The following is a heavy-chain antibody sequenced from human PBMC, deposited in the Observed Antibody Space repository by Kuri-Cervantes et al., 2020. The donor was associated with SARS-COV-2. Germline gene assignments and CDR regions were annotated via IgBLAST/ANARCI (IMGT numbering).Heavy chain of an antibody. J-gene: IGHJ5*02. CDR1: GFTFSSYS. CDR3: ASGGIAAAGTGWFDP. Sequence: GGSLRLSCAASGFTFSSYSMNWVRQAPGKGLEWVSSISSSSSYIYYADSVKGRFTISRDNAKNSLYLQMNSLRAEDTAVYYCASGGIAAAGTGWFDPWGQGTLVTVSS. D-gene: IGHD6-13*01. V-gene: IGHV3-21*01. CDR2: ISSSSSYI.